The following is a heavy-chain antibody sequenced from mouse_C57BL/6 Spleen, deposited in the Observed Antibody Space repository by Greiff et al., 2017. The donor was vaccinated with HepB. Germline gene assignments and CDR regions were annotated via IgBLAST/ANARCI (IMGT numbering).Heavy chain of an antibody. CDR1: GYTFTSYG. Sequence: VMLVESGAELARPGASVKLSCKASGYTFTSYGISWVKQRTGQGLEWIGEIYPRSGNTYYNEKFKGKATLTADKSSSTAYMELRSLTSEDSAVYFCARETAQATGAMDYWGQGTSVTVSS. CDR2: IYPRSGNT. J-gene: IGHJ4*01. D-gene: IGHD3-2*02. CDR3: ARETAQATGAMDY. V-gene: IGHV1-81*01.